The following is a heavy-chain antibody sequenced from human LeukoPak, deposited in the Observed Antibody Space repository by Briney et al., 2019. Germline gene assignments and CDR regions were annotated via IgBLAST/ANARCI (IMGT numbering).Heavy chain of an antibody. D-gene: IGHD3-22*01. CDR3: ARDTPAYYYDSSGYYYD. Sequence: ASVKVSCKASGYTFTGYCMHWVRQAPGQGLEWMGRINPNSGGTNYAQKFQGRVTMTRDTSISTAYMELSRLRSDDTAVYYCARDTPAYYYDSSGYYYDWGQGTLVTVSS. CDR1: GYTFTGYC. CDR2: INPNSGGT. V-gene: IGHV1-2*06. J-gene: IGHJ4*02.